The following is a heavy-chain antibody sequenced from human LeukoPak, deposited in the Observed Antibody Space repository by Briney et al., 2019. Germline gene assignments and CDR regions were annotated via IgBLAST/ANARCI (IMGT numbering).Heavy chain of an antibody. J-gene: IGHJ4*02. CDR3: ARDILSGYYGSGRAYHFDY. CDR1: GYTFTGYY. Sequence: GASVKVSCKASGYTFTGYYMHWVRQAPGQGLEWMGWINPNSGGANYAQKFQGRATMTRDTSISTAYMELSRLRSDDTAVYYCARDILSGYYGSGRAYHFDYWGQGTLVTVSS. V-gene: IGHV1-2*02. CDR2: INPNSGGA. D-gene: IGHD3-10*01.